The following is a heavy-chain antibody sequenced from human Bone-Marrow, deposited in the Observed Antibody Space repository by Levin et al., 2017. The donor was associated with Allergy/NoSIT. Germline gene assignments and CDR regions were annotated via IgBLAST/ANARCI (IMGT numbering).Heavy chain of an antibody. CDR3: AGCIYLDDGSCYQIDY. V-gene: IGHV3-30-3*01. Sequence: GGSLRLSCAASGFIFGTHAIHWVRQAPGKGLEWVALISSDSTELFYADSVRGRFTISRANSRDTLFLQMIGRGQEDTAAYYCAGCIYLDDGSCYQIDYWGQGPLVTVSS. CDR1: GFIFGTHA. CDR2: ISSDSTEL. J-gene: IGHJ4*02. D-gene: IGHD1-26*01.